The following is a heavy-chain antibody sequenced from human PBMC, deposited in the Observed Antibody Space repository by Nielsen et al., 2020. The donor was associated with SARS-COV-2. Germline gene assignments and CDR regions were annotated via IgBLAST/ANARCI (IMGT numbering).Heavy chain of an antibody. CDR2: INAGNGNT. V-gene: IGHV1-3*01. CDR3: ARHYCSNTSCYNYFYMDV. Sequence: ASVKVSCKASGYTFINYAIHWVRQAPGHRLEWMGWINAGNGNTKYSQKFQGRVTITRDTSATTAYMELSSLRSEDTAVYYCARHYCSNTSCYNYFYMDVWGKGTTVTVSS. J-gene: IGHJ6*03. D-gene: IGHD2-2*01. CDR1: GYTFINYA.